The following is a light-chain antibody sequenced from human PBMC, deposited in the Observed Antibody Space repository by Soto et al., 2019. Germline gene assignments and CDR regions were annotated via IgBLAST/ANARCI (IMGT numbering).Light chain of an antibody. CDR1: SSDVGAYKY. Sequence: QSVLTQPPSASGSPGQSVTISCTGTSSDVGAYKYVSWYQQYPGKAPKLMIYEVTKRPSGVPDRISGSKSGNTASLTVSGLHAEDEADYYCTSYVGNDIWVFGGGTKVTVL. CDR3: TSYVGNDIWV. V-gene: IGLV2-8*01. J-gene: IGLJ3*02. CDR2: EVT.